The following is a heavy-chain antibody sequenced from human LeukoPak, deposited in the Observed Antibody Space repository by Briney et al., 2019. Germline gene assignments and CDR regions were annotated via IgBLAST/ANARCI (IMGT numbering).Heavy chain of an antibody. J-gene: IGHJ3*02. V-gene: IGHV1-18*01. CDR1: GGTFSSYA. CDR3: ARDESWELRGVAFDI. D-gene: IGHD1-26*01. Sequence: ASVTVSCKSSGGTFSSYAISWVRQAPGQGLEWMGWISAYNGNTNYAQKLQGRVTMTTDTSTSTAYMELRSLRSDDTAVYYCARDESWELRGVAFDIWGQGTMVTVSS. CDR2: ISAYNGNT.